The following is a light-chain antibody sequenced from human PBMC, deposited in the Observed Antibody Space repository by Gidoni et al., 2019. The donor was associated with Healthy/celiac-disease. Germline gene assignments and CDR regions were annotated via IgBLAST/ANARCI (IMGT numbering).Light chain of an antibody. CDR3: QQYNSYLYT. Sequence: DIQMNQSSSTLSASVGGRVTITCRASQSISSWLAWYQQKPGKAPKLLIYDASSLESGVPSRFSGSGSGTEFTLTISSLQPDDFATYYCQQYNSYLYTFGQGTKLEIK. CDR1: QSISSW. CDR2: DAS. J-gene: IGKJ2*01. V-gene: IGKV1-5*01.